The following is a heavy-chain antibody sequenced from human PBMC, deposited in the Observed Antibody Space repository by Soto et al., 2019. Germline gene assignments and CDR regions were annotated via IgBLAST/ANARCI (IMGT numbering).Heavy chain of an antibody. V-gene: IGHV1-46*01. J-gene: IGHJ5*02. D-gene: IGHD2-2*01. Sequence: ASVKVSCKASGYTFTSYYMHWVRQAPGQGLEWMGIINPSGGSTNYAQKFQGRVTITTDTSTSTAYMELSSLRSEDTAVYYCARDFIVVVPAATDNWFDPWGQGTLVTVSS. CDR3: ARDFIVVVPAATDNWFDP. CDR2: INPSGGST. CDR1: GYTFTSYY.